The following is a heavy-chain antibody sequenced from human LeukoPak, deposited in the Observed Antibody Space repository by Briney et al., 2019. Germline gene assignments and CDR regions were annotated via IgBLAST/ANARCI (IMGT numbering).Heavy chain of an antibody. CDR3: ARTPDYYDSSGYPTRLLDY. Sequence: ASVKVSCKASGYTFTSYGISWVRQAPGQGLEWMGWISAYNGNTNYAQKLQGRVTMNTDTSTSTAYMELRSLRSDDTAVYYCARTPDYYDSSGYPTRLLDYWGQGTLVSVSS. CDR1: GYTFTSYG. V-gene: IGHV1-18*01. J-gene: IGHJ4*02. CDR2: ISAYNGNT. D-gene: IGHD3-22*01.